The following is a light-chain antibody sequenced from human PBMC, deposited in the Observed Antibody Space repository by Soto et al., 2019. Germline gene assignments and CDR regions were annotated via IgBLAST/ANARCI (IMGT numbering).Light chain of an antibody. CDR2: AAS. V-gene: IGKV1-39*01. CDR1: QNIRKY. CDR3: QQSYSTPIT. J-gene: IGKJ5*01. Sequence: DIQITQSPASLSSSVLERVTFTCGASQNIRKYLNWYQQKPGKAPKLLIYAASSLQSGVPSRFSGSGSGTDFTLAISSLQPEDFATYYCQQSYSTPITFGQGTRLEIK.